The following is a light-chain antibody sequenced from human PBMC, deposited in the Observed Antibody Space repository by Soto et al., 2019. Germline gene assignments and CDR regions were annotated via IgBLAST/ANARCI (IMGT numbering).Light chain of an antibody. CDR3: SSYTSGTTFV. V-gene: IGLV2-14*01. Sequence: QSALTQPASVSGSPGQSITISCTGTSSDVGGYNYVSWYQQEPGKAPKLMIYDVSNRPSGVSNRFSGSKSGNTASLTISGLQAEDEADYYCSSYTSGTTFVFGTGTKLTVL. CDR1: SSDVGGYNY. J-gene: IGLJ1*01. CDR2: DVS.